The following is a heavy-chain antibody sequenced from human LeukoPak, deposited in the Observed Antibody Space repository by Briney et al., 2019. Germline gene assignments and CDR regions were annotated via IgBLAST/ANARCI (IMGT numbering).Heavy chain of an antibody. V-gene: IGHV4-34*01. CDR2: INHSGST. J-gene: IGHJ4*02. CDR3: ARLGRYYFDY. Sequence: KTSETLSLTCAVYGGSFSGYYWSWIRQPPGKGLEWIGEINHSGSTNYNPSLKSRVTISVDTSKNQFSLKLSSVTAADTAVYYCARLGRYYFDYWGQGTLVTVSS. CDR1: GGSFSGYY.